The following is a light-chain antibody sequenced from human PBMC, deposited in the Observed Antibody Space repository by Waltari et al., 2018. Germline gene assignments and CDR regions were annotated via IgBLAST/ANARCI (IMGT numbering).Light chain of an antibody. CDR2: GAS. V-gene: IGKV3-20*01. J-gene: IGKJ2*01. CDR3: QQYGSSVLYT. CDR1: QSLTKRY. Sequence: EVVLTQPPDTLSLSPGERATLSCRASQSLTKRYLAWYQQKPGRAPMLLTFGASSRAAGIPDRFSGSGSGTDFTLTISRLEPEDFAVYYCQQYGSSVLYTFGQGTKLEIK.